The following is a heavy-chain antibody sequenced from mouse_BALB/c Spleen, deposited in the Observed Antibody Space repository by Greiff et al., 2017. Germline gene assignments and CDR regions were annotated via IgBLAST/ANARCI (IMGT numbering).Heavy chain of an antibody. V-gene: IGHV5-6-5*01. CDR2: ISSGGST. J-gene: IGHJ3*01. Sequence: EVQLVESGGGLVQPGGSLKLSCAASGFTFSSYTMSWVRQTPEKRLEWVASISSGGSTYYPDSVKGRFTISRDNARNILYLQMSSLRSEDTAMYYCARGPYGNYAAYWGQGTLVTVSA. D-gene: IGHD2-1*01. CDR3: ARGPYGNYAAY. CDR1: GFTFSSYT.